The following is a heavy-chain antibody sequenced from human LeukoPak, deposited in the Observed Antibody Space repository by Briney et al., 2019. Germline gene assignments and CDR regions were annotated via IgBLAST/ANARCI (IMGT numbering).Heavy chain of an antibody. CDR3: ARGYYGSGSPWFDP. D-gene: IGHD3-10*01. CDR2: INAYNGNT. V-gene: IGHV1-18*01. J-gene: IGHJ5*02. Sequence: ASVKVSCKASGYTFTSYGISWVRQAPGQGLEWMGWINAYNGNTNYAQKLQGRVTMTTDTSTSTAYMELRSLRSDDTAVYYCARGYYGSGSPWFDPWGQGTLVTVSS. CDR1: GYTFTSYG.